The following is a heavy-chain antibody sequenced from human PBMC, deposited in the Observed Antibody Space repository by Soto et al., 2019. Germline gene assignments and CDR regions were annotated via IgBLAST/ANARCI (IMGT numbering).Heavy chain of an antibody. CDR2: INPNSGGT. V-gene: IGHV1-2*02. CDR1: GYTFTGYY. D-gene: IGHD3-22*01. J-gene: IGHJ3*02. CDR3: ARDYYDSNGYDPLGAFDI. Sequence: GASVKVSCKASGYTFTGYYMHWVRQAPGQGLEWMGWINPNSGGTNYAQKFQGRVTMTRDASISTAYMELSRLRSDDTAVYYCARDYYDSNGYDPLGAFDIWGQGTMVTVSS.